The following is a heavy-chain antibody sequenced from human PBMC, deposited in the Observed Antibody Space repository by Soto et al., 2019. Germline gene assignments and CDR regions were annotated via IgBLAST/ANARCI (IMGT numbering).Heavy chain of an antibody. V-gene: IGHV3-33*01. CDR3: ARDLVEYYYDSSGPAQGDFDY. D-gene: IGHD3-22*01. J-gene: IGHJ4*02. CDR2: IWYDGSNK. Sequence: GGSLRLSCAASGFTFSSYGMHWVRQAPGKGLERVAVIWYDGSNKYYADSVKGRFTISRDNSKNTLYLQMNSLRAEDTAVYYCARDLVEYYYDSSGPAQGDFDYWGQGALVTVYS. CDR1: GFTFSSYG.